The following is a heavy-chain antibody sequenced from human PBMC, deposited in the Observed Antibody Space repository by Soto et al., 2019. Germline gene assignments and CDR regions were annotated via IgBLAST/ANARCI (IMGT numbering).Heavy chain of an antibody. J-gene: IGHJ6*02. Sequence: GSLRLSCAASGFTFSSYAMHWVRQAPGKGLEWVAVISYDGSNKYYADSVKGRFTISRDNSKNTLYLQMNSLRAEDTAVYYCARAQSIAAKPPGAYYYYGMDVWGQGTTVTVSS. CDR1: GFTFSSYA. CDR3: ARAQSIAAKPPGAYYYYGMDV. CDR2: ISYDGSNK. D-gene: IGHD6-6*01. V-gene: IGHV3-30-3*01.